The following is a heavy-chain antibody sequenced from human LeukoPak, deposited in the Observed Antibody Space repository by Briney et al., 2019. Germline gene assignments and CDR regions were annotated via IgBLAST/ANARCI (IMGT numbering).Heavy chain of an antibody. J-gene: IGHJ4*02. V-gene: IGHV3-43*02. D-gene: IGHD1-14*01. CDR3: AKTPPSYGR. Sequence: PGGSLRLSCAVSGCTFDDYAMHWVRQAPGKGLEWVSLISGDGATTYYADSVKGRFTISRDNSKNSLYLQMNSLRTEDTALYYCAKTPPSYGRWGQGTLVTVSS. CDR1: GCTFDDYA. CDR2: ISGDGATT.